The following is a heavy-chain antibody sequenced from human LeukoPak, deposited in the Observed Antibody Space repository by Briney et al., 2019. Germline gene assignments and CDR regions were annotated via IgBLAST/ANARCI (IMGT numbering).Heavy chain of an antibody. D-gene: IGHD3-22*01. J-gene: IGHJ3*02. CDR1: GGTFSSYA. Sequence: GASVKVSRKASGGTFSSYAISWVRQAPGQGLEWMGRIIPIFGIANYAQKFQGRVTITADKSTSTAYMELSSLRSEYTAVYYCARDRGYYYDSSGYYNAFDIWGQGTMVTVSS. V-gene: IGHV1-69*04. CDR2: IIPIFGIA. CDR3: ARDRGYYYDSSGYYNAFDI.